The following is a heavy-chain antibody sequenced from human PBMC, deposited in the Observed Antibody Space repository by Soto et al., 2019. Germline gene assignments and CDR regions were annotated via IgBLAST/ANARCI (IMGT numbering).Heavy chain of an antibody. CDR1: GASIGTSNY. Sequence: PSETLSLTCAVSGASIGTSNYWSWIRQPPGKGLEWIGYIYYSGSTYYNPSLKSRVTISVDTSKNQFSLKLSSVTAADTAVFYCARIAAAPPGWWFDPWGQGTLVTVSS. J-gene: IGHJ5*02. D-gene: IGHD6-13*01. CDR2: IYYSGST. V-gene: IGHV4-30-4*02. CDR3: ARIAAAPPGWWFDP.